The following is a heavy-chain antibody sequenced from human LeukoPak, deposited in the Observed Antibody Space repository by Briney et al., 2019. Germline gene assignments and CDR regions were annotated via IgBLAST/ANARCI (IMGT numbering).Heavy chain of an antibody. CDR1: GYSFTDYW. CDR2: IYPGDSDT. CDR3: ARPGTDHAFDI. D-gene: IGHD3-10*01. V-gene: IGHV5-51*01. J-gene: IGHJ3*02. Sequence: GESLKISCKGSGYSFTDYWVGWVRQMPGKGLEWMGIIYPGDSDTRYSPSFRGQVTISADTSINTAYLQWSSLKASDTAMYYCARPGTDHAFDIWGQGTMVTVSS.